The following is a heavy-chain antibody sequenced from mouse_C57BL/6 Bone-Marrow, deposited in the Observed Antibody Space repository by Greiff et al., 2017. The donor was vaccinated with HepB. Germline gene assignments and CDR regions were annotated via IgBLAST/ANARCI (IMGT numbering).Heavy chain of an antibody. CDR3: ARDLTVPY. V-gene: IGHV5-4*01. J-gene: IGHJ3*01. Sequence: DVMLVESGGGLVKPGGSLKLSCAASGFTFSSYAMSWVRQTPEKRLEWVATISDGGSYTYYPDNVKGRFTISRDNAKNNLYLQMSHLKSEDTAMYYCARDLTVPYWGQGTLVTVSA. CDR2: ISDGGSYT. CDR1: GFTFSSYA. D-gene: IGHD4-1*01.